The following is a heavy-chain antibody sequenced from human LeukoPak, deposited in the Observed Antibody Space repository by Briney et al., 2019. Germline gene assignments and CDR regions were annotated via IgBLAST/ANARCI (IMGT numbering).Heavy chain of an antibody. D-gene: IGHD1-26*01. CDR1: GFTFSSYS. J-gene: IGHJ6*03. CDR3: ARAYSGTYGLGYYYMDV. CDR2: ISSSSAYI. V-gene: IGHV3-21*01. Sequence: GGSLRLSCAASGFTFSSYSMIWVRQAPGKGLEWVSSISSSSAYIYYADSGKGRFTISRDNAKNSLYLQMNSLRAEDTAVYYCARAYSGTYGLGYYYMDVWGKGTTVTISS.